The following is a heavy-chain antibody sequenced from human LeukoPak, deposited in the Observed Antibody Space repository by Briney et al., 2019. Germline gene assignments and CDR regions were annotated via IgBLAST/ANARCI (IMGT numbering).Heavy chain of an antibody. CDR3: AKVPMGYCSGGSCYDTWYYFDY. CDR1: RFTFDDYA. V-gene: IGHV3-9*01. Sequence: GRSLRLSCAASRFTFDDYAMHWVRQAPGKGLEWVSGISWNSGSIGYADSVKGRFTISRDNAKNSLYLQMNSLRAEDTALYYCAKVPMGYCSGGSCYDTWYYFDYWGQGTLVTVSS. CDR2: ISWNSGSI. J-gene: IGHJ4*02. D-gene: IGHD2-15*01.